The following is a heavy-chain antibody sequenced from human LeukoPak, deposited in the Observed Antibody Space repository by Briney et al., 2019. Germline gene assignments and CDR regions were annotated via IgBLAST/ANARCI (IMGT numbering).Heavy chain of an antibody. CDR2: ISGSGDST. V-gene: IGHV3-23*01. D-gene: IGHD5-18*01. J-gene: IGHJ4*02. CDR3: ARDRGYSCGY. Sequence: GGSLRLSCAASGCTFSSYAMNWVRQAPGKGLEWVSTISGSGDSTYYADSVKGRFTISRDNSKNTLYLQMNSLRAEDTAVYYCARDRGYSCGYWGQGTLVTVSS. CDR1: GCTFSSYA.